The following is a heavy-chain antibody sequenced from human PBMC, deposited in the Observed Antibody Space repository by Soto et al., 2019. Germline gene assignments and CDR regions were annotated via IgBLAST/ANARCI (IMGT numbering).Heavy chain of an antibody. J-gene: IGHJ6*02. Sequence: PGGSLRLSCAASGFSFSSYTMSWVRQSPGKGLEWLSSISGSGGSTYYADSVKGRFTISRDNSKNKVYLQVNTLRAEDTAVYYCAPGGHCSSASCSRKYYYGMDVWGQGTTVTV. D-gene: IGHD2-2*01. CDR1: GFSFSSYT. CDR2: ISGSGGST. CDR3: APGGHCSSASCSRKYYYGMDV. V-gene: IGHV3-23*01.